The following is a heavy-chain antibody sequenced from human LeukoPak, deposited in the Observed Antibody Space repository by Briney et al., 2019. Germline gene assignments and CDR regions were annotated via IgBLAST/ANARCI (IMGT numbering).Heavy chain of an antibody. CDR3: AKDRGPYCSSTSCYSDAFDI. J-gene: IGHJ3*02. CDR2: ISGSGGST. V-gene: IGHV3-23*01. CDR1: GFTFSSYA. Sequence: GGSLRLYCAASGFTFSSYAMSWVRPAPGKGLEWVSAISGSGGSTYHADSVKGRFTISRDKSKNTLYLQMNSLRAEDKAVYYCAKDRGPYCSSTSCYSDAFDIWGQGTMVTVSS. D-gene: IGHD2-2*01.